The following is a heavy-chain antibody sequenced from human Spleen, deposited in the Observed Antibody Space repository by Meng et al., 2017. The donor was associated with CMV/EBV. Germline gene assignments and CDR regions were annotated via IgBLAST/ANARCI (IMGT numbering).Heavy chain of an antibody. Sequence: ASVKVSCKASGYTFISYYMHWVRQAPGQGLEWMGIINPSGGSTSYAQKFQGRVTMTRDTSTSTVYMELSSLRSEDTAVYYCARDRKYCSSTSCYMDYYYGMDVWGQGTTVTVSS. D-gene: IGHD2-2*02. CDR3: ARDRKYCSSTSCYMDYYYGMDV. V-gene: IGHV1-46*01. CDR1: GYTFISYY. CDR2: INPSGGST. J-gene: IGHJ6*02.